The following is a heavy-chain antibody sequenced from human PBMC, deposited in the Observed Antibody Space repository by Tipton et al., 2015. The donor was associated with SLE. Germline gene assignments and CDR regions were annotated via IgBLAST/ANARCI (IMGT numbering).Heavy chain of an antibody. V-gene: IGHV4-34*01. Sequence: TLSLTCAVYGGSFSGYYWSWIRQPPGKGLEWIGEINHSGSTNYNPSLKSRVTISVDTSKNQFSLKMTSVTAADTAVYYCARDHYGSLDYWGQGMLVTVSS. CDR2: INHSGST. D-gene: IGHD3-16*01. CDR1: GGSFSGYY. CDR3: ARDHYGSLDY. J-gene: IGHJ4*02.